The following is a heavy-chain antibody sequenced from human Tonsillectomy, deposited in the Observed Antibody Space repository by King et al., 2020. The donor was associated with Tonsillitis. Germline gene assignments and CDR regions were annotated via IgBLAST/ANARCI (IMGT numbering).Heavy chain of an antibody. CDR1: GFPFNNYA. J-gene: IGHJ3*02. V-gene: IGHV3-23*04. Sequence: VQLVESGGGLVQPGGSLRLSCAASGFPFNNYAMSWVRPPPGKGLEWVSAIRGSGGSTYYADSVKGRFTISRDNSKKTQYLQMNSLRVEDTAVYYCAKELGDEVGDGFDIWGQGTMVTVSS. D-gene: IGHD1-26*01. CDR3: AKELGDEVGDGFDI. CDR2: IRGSGGST.